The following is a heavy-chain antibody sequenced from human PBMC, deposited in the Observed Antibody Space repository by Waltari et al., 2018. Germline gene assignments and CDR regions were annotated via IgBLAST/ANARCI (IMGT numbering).Heavy chain of an antibody. D-gene: IGHD2-15*01. CDR3: ARDQVDRWWYYGMDV. J-gene: IGHJ6*02. CDR2: ISAYNGNT. CDR1: GYTSTSSG. V-gene: IGHV1-18*01. Sequence: QVQLVQSGAEVKKPGASVKVPCKASGYTSTSSGICWARQAPGQGLEWMGWISAYNGNTNYAQKLQGRVTMTTDTSTSTAYMELRSLRSDDTAVYYCARDQVDRWWYYGMDVWGQGTTVTVSS.